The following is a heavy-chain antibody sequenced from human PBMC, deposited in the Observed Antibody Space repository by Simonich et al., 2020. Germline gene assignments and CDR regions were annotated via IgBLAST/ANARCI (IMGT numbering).Heavy chain of an antibody. J-gene: IGHJ4*02. CDR2: IRVRGGST. V-gene: IGHV3-23*01. Sequence: EVQLLESGGGLVQPGGSLRLSCAASGFPFSSYAMSWVRQAAGKGVEWGSSIRVRGGSTYYADSVKGRFTISRNNSKNTLYLQMNSLRAEDTAVYYCATYYFDYWGQGTLVTVSS. CDR1: GFPFSSYA. CDR3: ATYYFDY.